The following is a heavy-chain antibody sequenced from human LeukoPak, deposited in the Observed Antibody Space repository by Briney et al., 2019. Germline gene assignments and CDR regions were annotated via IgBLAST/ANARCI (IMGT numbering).Heavy chain of an antibody. J-gene: IGHJ4*02. CDR2: IYTTGKT. V-gene: IGHV4-4*07. Sequence: SETLSLTCTVSSGSINSYYWGWVRQPAGRGLEWIGRIYTTGKTDYNPSLKSRLTMSVDTSKRQFSLNLRSVTAADPAIYYCARHGYTASHYFLDFWSQGTLVTVSS. D-gene: IGHD3-16*01. CDR3: ARHGYTASHYFLDF. CDR1: SGSINSYY.